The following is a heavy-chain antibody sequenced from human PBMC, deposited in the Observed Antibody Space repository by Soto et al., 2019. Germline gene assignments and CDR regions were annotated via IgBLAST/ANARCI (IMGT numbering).Heavy chain of an antibody. J-gene: IGHJ4*02. V-gene: IGHV3-74*01. CDR1: GFTFSSYW. D-gene: IGHD3-16*01. CDR2: INEDGSTI. Sequence: EVQLVESGGGLVQPGGSLRLSCAASGFTFSSYWMHWVRQAPGKGLVWVSRINEDGSTINYADSVKGRFTISRDNAKNRLYREMKSRGAEETAVYFGARDRGGGGGYWGQGTLVTVSS. CDR3: ARDRGGGGGY.